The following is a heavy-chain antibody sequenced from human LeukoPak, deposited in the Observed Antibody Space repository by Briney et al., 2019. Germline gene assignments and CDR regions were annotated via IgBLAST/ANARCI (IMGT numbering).Heavy chain of an antibody. D-gene: IGHD2-2*02. J-gene: IGHJ5*02. CDR2: IYTSGST. CDR1: AGPISSYY. CDR3: ARGGYCSSTSCYKGEWFDP. Sequence: SETLSLTCTVSAGPISSYYWSWIQQPAGKGLAWIGRIYTSGSTNYNPSLKGRVTMSVDTSKNQFSLKLSSVTAADTAVYYCARGGYCSSTSCYKGEWFDPWGQGTLVTVSS. V-gene: IGHV4-4*07.